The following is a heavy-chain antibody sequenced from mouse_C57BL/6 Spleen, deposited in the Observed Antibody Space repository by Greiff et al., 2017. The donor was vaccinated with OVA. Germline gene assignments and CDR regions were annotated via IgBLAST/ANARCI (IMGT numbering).Heavy chain of an antibody. J-gene: IGHJ4*01. CDR2: ISSGGSYT. Sequence: EVKLQESGGDLVKPGGSLKLSCAASGFTFSSYGMSWVRQTPDKRLEWVATISSGGSYTYYPDSVKGRFTISRDNAKNTLYLQMSSLKSEDTAMYYCARHRTAMDYWGQGTSVTVSS. CDR3: ARHRTAMDY. V-gene: IGHV5-6*01. CDR1: GFTFSSYG.